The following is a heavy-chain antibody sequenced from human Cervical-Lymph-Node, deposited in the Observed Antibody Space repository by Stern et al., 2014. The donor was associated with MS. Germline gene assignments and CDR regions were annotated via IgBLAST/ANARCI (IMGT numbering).Heavy chain of an antibody. CDR1: GYTFTSYY. J-gene: IGHJ5*02. Sequence: QVQLVQSGAEVKKPGASVKVSCKASGYTFTSYYMHWVRQAPGQGLEWMGIINPSGGGTSYAQKFQGRVTMTRDTSTSTVYMELSSLRSEDTAVYYCARDRVIAVAGTYNWFDPWGQGTLVTVSS. V-gene: IGHV1-46*01. CDR2: INPSGGGT. CDR3: ARDRVIAVAGTYNWFDP. D-gene: IGHD6-19*01.